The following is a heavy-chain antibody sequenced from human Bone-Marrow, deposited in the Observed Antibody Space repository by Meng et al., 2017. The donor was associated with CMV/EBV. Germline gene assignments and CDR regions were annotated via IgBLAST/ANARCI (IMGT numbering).Heavy chain of an antibody. Sequence: GESLKISCAASGFTFSSYAMSWVRQAPGKGLEWVSYISSSGITIHYADSVKGRFTISRDNAKNSLYLQMNSLRAEDTAVYYCARSAGPLYSSSSRYYYGMDVWGQGTTVTVSS. J-gene: IGHJ6*02. CDR1: GFTFSSYA. CDR2: ISSSGITI. CDR3: ARSAGPLYSSSSRYYYGMDV. D-gene: IGHD6-6*01. V-gene: IGHV3-48*03.